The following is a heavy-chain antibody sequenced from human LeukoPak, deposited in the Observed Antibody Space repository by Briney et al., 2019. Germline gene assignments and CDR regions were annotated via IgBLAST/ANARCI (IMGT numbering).Heavy chain of an antibody. V-gene: IGHV1-2*02. CDR2: INPNSGGT. D-gene: IGHD3-10*01. J-gene: IGHJ4*02. CDR1: GYTFSDHY. Sequence: ASVRVSCKASGYTFSDHYIQWVRQAPGQGFDWLGWINPNSGGTDSARKFRGRVTMTRDMSLSTAYMELTRLTYDDTAVYYCARGALDPETGANYFEYWAQGTLVTVSS. CDR3: ARGALDPETGANYFEY.